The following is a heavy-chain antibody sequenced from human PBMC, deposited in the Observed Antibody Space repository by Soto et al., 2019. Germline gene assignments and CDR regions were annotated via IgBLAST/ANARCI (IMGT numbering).Heavy chain of an antibody. V-gene: IGHV1-8*01. Sequence: QVQLVQSGAEVKKPGASVKVSCKASGYTFTSYDINWARQATGQGLEWMGWMNPNSGNTGYAQKFQGRVTMTRNTSISTAYMELSSLRSEDTAVYYCARGYYGSGSYSPSYYYYYGMDVWGQGTTVTVSS. CDR1: GYTFTSYD. J-gene: IGHJ6*02. D-gene: IGHD3-10*01. CDR3: ARGYYGSGSYSPSYYYYYGMDV. CDR2: MNPNSGNT.